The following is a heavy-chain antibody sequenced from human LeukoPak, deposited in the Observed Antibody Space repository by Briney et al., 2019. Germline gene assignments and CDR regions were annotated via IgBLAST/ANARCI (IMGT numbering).Heavy chain of an antibody. CDR1: GYTITGYY. Sequence: GASVKVSCKASGYTITGYYMHWVRQAPGQGLEWMGWINPNSGGTNYAQKFQGRVTMTRDTSISTAYMELSRLRSDDTAVYYCARDGMVRAFGAFDIWGQGTMVTVSS. J-gene: IGHJ3*02. CDR3: ARDGMVRAFGAFDI. CDR2: INPNSGGT. V-gene: IGHV1-2*02. D-gene: IGHD3-10*01.